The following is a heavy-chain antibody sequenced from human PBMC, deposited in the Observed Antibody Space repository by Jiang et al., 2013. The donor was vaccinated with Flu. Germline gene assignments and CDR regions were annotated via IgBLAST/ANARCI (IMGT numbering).Heavy chain of an antibody. CDR2: IYYSGST. D-gene: IGHD5-24*01. CDR3: ASRLATGPLFDY. V-gene: IGHV4-39*01. J-gene: IGHJ4*02. Sequence: GPGLVKPSETLSLTCTVSGGSISSSSYYWGWIRQPPGKGLEWIGSIYYSGSTYYNPSLKSRVTISVDTSKNQFSLKLSSVTAADTAVYYCASRLATGPLFDYWGQGTLVTVSS. CDR1: GGSISSSSYY.